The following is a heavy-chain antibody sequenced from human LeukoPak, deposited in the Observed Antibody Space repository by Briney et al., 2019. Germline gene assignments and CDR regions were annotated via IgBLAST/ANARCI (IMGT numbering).Heavy chain of an antibody. D-gene: IGHD6-19*01. V-gene: IGHV3-9*01. CDR1: GFTFDDYA. CDR3: AKVLNSGWYHLVDY. J-gene: IGHJ4*02. CDR2: ISWNSGGI. Sequence: PGTFLRPSSVASGFTFDDYARWLGRPAAGEGVGRGSGISWNSGGIGYADSVKGRFTISRDSAKNSLYLQMNSLRAEDTALYYCAKVLNSGWYHLVDYWGQGTLVTVSS.